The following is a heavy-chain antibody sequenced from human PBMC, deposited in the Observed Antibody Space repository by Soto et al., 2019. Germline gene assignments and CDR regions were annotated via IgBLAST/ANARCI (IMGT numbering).Heavy chain of an antibody. CDR2: IFASGEST. CDR3: AKTNLYCSSTSCYDF. V-gene: IGHV3-23*01. CDR1: GFTFGSYA. Sequence: GGSLRLSCAASGFTFGSYAMSWVRQAPGKGLEWVSAIFASGESTYYADSVKGRFTISRDNSKNTLYLLMISLRAEDTAVYYCAKTNLYCSSTSCYDFCGQGTLVTVSS. D-gene: IGHD2-2*01. J-gene: IGHJ4*02.